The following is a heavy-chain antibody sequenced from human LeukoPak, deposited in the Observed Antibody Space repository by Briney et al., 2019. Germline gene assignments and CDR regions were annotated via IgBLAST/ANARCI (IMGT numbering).Heavy chain of an antibody. V-gene: IGHV3-15*01. Sequence: GGSLRLSCAASGITLINAWMTWVRQVPGKGLEWVGRIRRKTDGGTTDYAAPVKGRFTIARDESKNTLYLQMNSLKTEDTGVYYCTRDLGSMWGQGTLVTVSS. CDR1: GITLINAW. CDR3: TRDLGSM. CDR2: IRRKTDGGTT. D-gene: IGHD2/OR15-2a*01. J-gene: IGHJ4*02.